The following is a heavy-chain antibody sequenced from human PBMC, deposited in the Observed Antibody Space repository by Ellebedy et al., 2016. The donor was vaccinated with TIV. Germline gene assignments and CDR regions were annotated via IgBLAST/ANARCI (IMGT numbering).Heavy chain of an antibody. CDR3: AREYGMDV. Sequence: GGSLRLXXAASGFTFSSYAMHWVRQAPGKGLEWVAVISYDGSNKYYADSVKGRFTISRDNSKNTLYLQMNSLRAEDTAVYYCAREYGMDVWGQGTTVTVSS. J-gene: IGHJ6*02. CDR1: GFTFSSYA. CDR2: ISYDGSNK. V-gene: IGHV3-30-3*01.